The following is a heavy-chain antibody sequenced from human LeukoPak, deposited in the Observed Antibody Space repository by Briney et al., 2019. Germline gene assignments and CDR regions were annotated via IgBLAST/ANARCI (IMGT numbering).Heavy chain of an antibody. CDR1: GGSISSYY. CDR2: IYYSGST. CDR3: ARQATASSGWYYGMDV. V-gene: IGHV4-59*08. D-gene: IGHD6-19*01. J-gene: IGHJ6*02. Sequence: SETLSLTCTVSGGSISSYYWSWIRQPPGKGLEWIGYIYYSGSTNYNPSLKSRVTISVDTSENQFSLKLSSVTAADTAVYYCARQATASSGWYYGMDVWGQGTTVTVSS.